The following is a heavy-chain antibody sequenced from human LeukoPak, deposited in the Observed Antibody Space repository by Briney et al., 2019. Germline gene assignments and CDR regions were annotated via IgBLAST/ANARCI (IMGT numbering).Heavy chain of an antibody. CDR1: GGSLSFYY. V-gene: IGHV4-34*01. Sequence: SETLSLTCGVSGGSLSFYYWSWIRQSPGKGLEWIAEISQSGDSNYNMSLKSRVTISLDKSKNQVSLKLNSVTAADTAVYYCARALGAFDIWGQGTMDTVSS. CDR2: ISQSGDS. J-gene: IGHJ3*02. CDR3: ARALGAFDI.